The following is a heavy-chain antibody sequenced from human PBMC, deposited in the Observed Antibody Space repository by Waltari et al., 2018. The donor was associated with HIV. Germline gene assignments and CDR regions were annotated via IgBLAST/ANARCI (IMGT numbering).Heavy chain of an antibody. CDR1: GFTFTNYA. Sequence: EVQLVESGGGLVQPGGSLRLSCAASGFTFTNYAMNWVRQAPGKGLVCVSAIGGSGGSTYYADSVKGRFTISRDNSKNTLYLQMNSLRAEDTAVYYCAKDDSTGSSGYYPFHYWGQGTLITVSS. CDR2: IGGSGGST. D-gene: IGHD3-22*01. J-gene: IGHJ4*02. CDR3: AKDDSTGSSGYYPFHY. V-gene: IGHV3-23*04.